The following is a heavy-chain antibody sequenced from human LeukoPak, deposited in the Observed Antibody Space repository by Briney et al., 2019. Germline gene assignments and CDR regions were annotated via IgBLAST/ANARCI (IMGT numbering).Heavy chain of an antibody. V-gene: IGHV3-48*03. CDR1: GVTFSRFE. Sequence: GGSLRLSCVASGVTFSRFEMNWVRQPPGKGLEEVSYISSSGSTIYYADSVKGRFTISRDNAKNSLYLQMNSLRAEDTAVYYCAELGITMIGGVWGKGTTVTISS. D-gene: IGHD3-10*02. J-gene: IGHJ6*04. CDR3: AELGITMIGGV. CDR2: ISSSGSTI.